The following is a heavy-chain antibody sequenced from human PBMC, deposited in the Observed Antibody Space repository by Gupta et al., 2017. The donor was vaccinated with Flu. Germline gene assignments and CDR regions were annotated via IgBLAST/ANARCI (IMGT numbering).Heavy chain of an antibody. CDR3: AVDSGYYDSSGYFDF. J-gene: IGHJ4*02. CDR2: IIPSYGTA. V-gene: IGHV1-69*01. D-gene: IGHD3-22*01. CDR1: GGSFSTDA. Sequence: QVQVVQSGAEVKKPGSSVKVSCKTSGGSFSTDAINWVRLAPGQGIEWMGGIIPSYGTANHAQKFQGRLKITADESTSTAHMELSSLTSADTAVYYCAVDSGYYDSSGYFDFWGQGTLVTVSS.